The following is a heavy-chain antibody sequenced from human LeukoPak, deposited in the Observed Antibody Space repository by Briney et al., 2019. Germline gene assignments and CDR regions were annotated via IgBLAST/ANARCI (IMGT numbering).Heavy chain of an antibody. J-gene: IGHJ4*02. Sequence: GGSLRLSCAASGFTFSSHSMNWVRQAPGKGLEWVSSISSSSSYIYYADSVKGRFTISRDNAKNSLYLQMNSLRAEDTAVYYCAGNLGYCSSTSCYAFDYWGQGTLVTVSS. CDR2: ISSSSSYI. CDR1: GFTFSSHS. CDR3: AGNLGYCSSTSCYAFDY. V-gene: IGHV3-21*01. D-gene: IGHD2-2*01.